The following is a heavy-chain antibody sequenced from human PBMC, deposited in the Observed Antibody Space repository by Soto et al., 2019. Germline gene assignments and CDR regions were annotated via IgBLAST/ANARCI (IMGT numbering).Heavy chain of an antibody. CDR1: VVSFSGYD. D-gene: IGHD6-25*01. CDR2: INHSGNT. Sequence: SETLSLTCPIYVVSFSGYDWSWIRHPPGKGLEWIGEINHSGNTNYNPSLKSRVTISVDTSNNHLSLKLNSVTAADTAVYYYASSGPAVLKGLYYHDMEFRGQGTTVTVS. V-gene: IGHV4-34*01. J-gene: IGHJ6*02. CDR3: ASSGPAVLKGLYYHDMEF.